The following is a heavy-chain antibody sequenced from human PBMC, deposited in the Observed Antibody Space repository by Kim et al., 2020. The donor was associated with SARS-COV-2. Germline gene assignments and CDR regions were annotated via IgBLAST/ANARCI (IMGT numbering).Heavy chain of an antibody. CDR3: TRCVY. Sequence: SKTEGGTVDYAAPVKGRYTISTDNSENTLYLQRNSLKTEDTAVYYCTRCVYWGQGTLVTVSS. V-gene: IGHV3-15*01. J-gene: IGHJ4*02. CDR2: SKTEGGTV.